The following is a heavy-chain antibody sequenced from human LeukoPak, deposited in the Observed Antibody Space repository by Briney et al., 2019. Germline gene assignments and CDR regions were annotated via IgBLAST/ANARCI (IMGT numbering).Heavy chain of an antibody. CDR1: GFISSNYG. CDR3: AKEGYNMGFDY. V-gene: IGHV3-30*18. Sequence: PGRSLRLSCAASGFISSNYGMHWVRQAPGKGLEWVAVISYDGSKKYYADSVKGRFTISRDNSKNTLYLQMNSLRAEDTAVYYCAKEGYNMGFDYWGQGTLVTVSS. D-gene: IGHD1-14*01. J-gene: IGHJ4*02. CDR2: ISYDGSKK.